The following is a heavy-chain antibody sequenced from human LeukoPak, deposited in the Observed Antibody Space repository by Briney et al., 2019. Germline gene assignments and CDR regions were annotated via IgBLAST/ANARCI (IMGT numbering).Heavy chain of an antibody. Sequence: GGSLRLSCAASGFTFSNYGMHWVRQTPGKGLEWVAVIWYDGSNEYYTDSVKGRFTISRDNSKNTLSLQMNSLRAEDTAVYYCARYYGSGSVGGFDYWDQGTLVTVSS. V-gene: IGHV3-33*01. CDR2: IWYDGSNE. D-gene: IGHD3-10*01. J-gene: IGHJ4*02. CDR1: GFTFSNYG. CDR3: ARYYGSGSVGGFDY.